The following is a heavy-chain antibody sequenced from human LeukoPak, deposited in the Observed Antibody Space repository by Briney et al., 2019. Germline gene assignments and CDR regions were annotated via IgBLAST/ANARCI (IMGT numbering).Heavy chain of an antibody. D-gene: IGHD3-3*01. CDR1: GGSISSYY. Sequence: EASETLSLTCTVSGGSISSYYWSWIRQPAGKGLEWIGRIYTSGSTNYNPSLKSRVTMSVDTSKNQFSLKLSSVTAADTAVYYCAMSRITIFGVGFDPWGQGTLVTVSS. CDR2: IYTSGST. V-gene: IGHV4-4*07. J-gene: IGHJ5*02. CDR3: AMSRITIFGVGFDP.